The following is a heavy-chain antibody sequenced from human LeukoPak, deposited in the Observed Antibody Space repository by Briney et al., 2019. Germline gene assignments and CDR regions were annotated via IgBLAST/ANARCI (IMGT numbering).Heavy chain of an antibody. CDR2: ISGDGGST. CDR1: GFTFYDYA. CDR3: AKGTTVITGTFDY. D-gene: IGHD4-23*01. V-gene: IGHV3-43*02. Sequence: GGSLRLSCAASGFTFYDYAMHWVRQAPGKGLEWVSLISGDGGSTFYADSVKGRFTISRDNSKKSLYLQMNSLRTEDTALYYCAKGTTVITGTFDYWGRGTLVTVSS. J-gene: IGHJ4*02.